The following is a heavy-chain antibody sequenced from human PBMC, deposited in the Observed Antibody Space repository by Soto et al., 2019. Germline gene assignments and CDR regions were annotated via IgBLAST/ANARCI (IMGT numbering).Heavy chain of an antibody. CDR3: ASGHDAYKVRY. CDR1: GGSISRGGTGSY. V-gene: IGHV4-31*03. D-gene: IGHD1-1*01. CDR2: IYYTGNT. Sequence: QVQLQESGPGLVKPSQTLSLTCTVSGGSISRGGTGSYWTWIRQLPGKGLEWIGYIYYTGNTYYNPSLKSRPTISIDTSENQFSLKLTSVTAADTAVYFCASGHDAYKVRYWGQGTLVTVSS. J-gene: IGHJ4*02.